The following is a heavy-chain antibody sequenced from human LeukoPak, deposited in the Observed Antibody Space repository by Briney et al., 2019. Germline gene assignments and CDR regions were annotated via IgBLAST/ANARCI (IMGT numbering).Heavy chain of an antibody. CDR3: MRHEEEDGYNAKPFDF. J-gene: IGHJ4*02. CDR2: IYYSGNT. D-gene: IGHD5-24*01. CDR1: GGSIINSNYY. Sequence: SETLSLTCTVSGGSIINSNYYWGWVRQPPGKGLEWIGTIYYSGNTYCTPSLKSRVTISVDTSKNQFSLRLRSVTAADTAVYFCMRHEEEDGYNAKPFDFWGQGTQVTVSS. V-gene: IGHV4-39*01.